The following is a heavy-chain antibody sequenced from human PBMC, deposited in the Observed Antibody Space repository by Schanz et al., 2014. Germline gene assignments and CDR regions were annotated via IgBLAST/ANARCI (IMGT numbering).Heavy chain of an antibody. V-gene: IGHV3-48*04. J-gene: IGHJ4*01. Sequence: EVQLVESGGGLVQPGRSLRLSCTASGFAFSSYSMNWVRQAPGKGLEWVSYISGTTTYTNYADSVKGRFTISRDNAKNSLYLQMNSLRAEDTAVYYCAREQIMAAAGLVDYWGHGTLVTVSS. CDR2: ISGTTTYT. D-gene: IGHD6-13*01. CDR1: GFAFSSYS. CDR3: AREQIMAAAGLVDY.